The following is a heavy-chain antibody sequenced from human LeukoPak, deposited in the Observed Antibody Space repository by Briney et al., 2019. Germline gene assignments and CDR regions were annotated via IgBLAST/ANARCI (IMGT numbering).Heavy chain of an antibody. Sequence: SETLSLTCTVSGGSISNYYWSWIRQPAGKGLEWIGRIYTSGDTNYNSSLKSRVTMSVDTSKNLFSLKVNSMTAADTAVYYCARGIYGDYKYYFDSWGQATLVTVSS. D-gene: IGHD4-17*01. CDR2: IYTSGDT. CDR3: ARGIYGDYKYYFDS. J-gene: IGHJ4*02. CDR1: GGSISNYY. V-gene: IGHV4-4*07.